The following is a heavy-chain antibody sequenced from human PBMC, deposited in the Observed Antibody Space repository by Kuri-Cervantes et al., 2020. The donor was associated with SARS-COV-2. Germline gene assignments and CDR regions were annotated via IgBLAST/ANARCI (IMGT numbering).Heavy chain of an antibody. D-gene: IGHD3-3*01. CDR1: GFTFDDYG. CDR2: IRSKAYGGTT. Sequence: GESLKISCAASGFTFDDYGMSWVRQAPGKGLEWVGIIRSKAYGGTTEDTASVKCRFTISRDDSKSIAYLQMNSRKTEDTAVYYCTRNDFWRGYYPDYWGQGTLVTVSS. V-gene: IGHV3-49*04. J-gene: IGHJ4*02. CDR3: TRNDFWRGYYPDY.